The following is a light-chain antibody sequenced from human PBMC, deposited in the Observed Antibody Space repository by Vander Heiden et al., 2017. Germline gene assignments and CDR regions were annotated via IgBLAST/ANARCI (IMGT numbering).Light chain of an antibody. Sequence: DIVMTQSPLSLPVTPGEPASISCRSSQRLLHSNGHNYWDWYLQKPGQSPKRLIYLGSKRAYGVPDRFSGRGSGTDFTRKISRVEAGDVGVYYCRQGLQTPKTFGGGTKVXIK. CDR3: RQGLQTPKT. J-gene: IGKJ4*01. CDR1: QRLLHSNGHNY. CDR2: LGS. V-gene: IGKV2-28*01.